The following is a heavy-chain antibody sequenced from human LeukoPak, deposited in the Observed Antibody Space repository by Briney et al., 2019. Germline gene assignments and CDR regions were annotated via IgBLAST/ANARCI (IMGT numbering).Heavy chain of an antibody. Sequence: SEALSLTCTVSGGSISSSSYYWGWIRQPPGKGLEWIGCIYYSGSTYYNPSLKSRVTISVDKSKNQFSLKLSSVTAADTAVYYCARDARLGYYDSSGYTGWGQGTLVTVSS. D-gene: IGHD3-22*01. CDR1: GGSISSSSYY. V-gene: IGHV4-39*07. CDR3: ARDARLGYYDSSGYTG. CDR2: IYYSGST. J-gene: IGHJ4*02.